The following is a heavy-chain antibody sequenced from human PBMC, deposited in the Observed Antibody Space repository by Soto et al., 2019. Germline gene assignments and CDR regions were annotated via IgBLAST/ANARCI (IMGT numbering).Heavy chain of an antibody. D-gene: IGHD2-15*01. V-gene: IGHV1-46*01. Sequence: ASVKVSCKASGYTFTYNFMHWVRQAPGQGLEWMGIINPSGGTTRAAQKFQGRVTMTRDTSTSTVYMELSSLRSEDTAVYYCARGAHIAVDHYKKYYFDYWGQGTLVTVSS. CDR1: GYTFTYNF. CDR3: ARGAHIAVDHYKKYYFDY. J-gene: IGHJ4*02. CDR2: INPSGGTT.